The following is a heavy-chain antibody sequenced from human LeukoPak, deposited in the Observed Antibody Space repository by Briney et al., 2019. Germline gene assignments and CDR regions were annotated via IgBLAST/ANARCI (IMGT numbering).Heavy chain of an antibody. J-gene: IGHJ4*02. CDR2: IKQDGGGT. CDR1: GFTFSSYW. V-gene: IGHV3-7*01. Sequence: GGSLRLSCAASGFTFSSYWMSWVRQAPGKGLEWVANIKQDGGGTYYADSVKGRFTISRDIAKNSLYLQMNSLRAADTAVYYCARHKMTIPFDYWGQGTLVTVSS. D-gene: IGHD3-3*01. CDR3: ARHKMTIPFDY.